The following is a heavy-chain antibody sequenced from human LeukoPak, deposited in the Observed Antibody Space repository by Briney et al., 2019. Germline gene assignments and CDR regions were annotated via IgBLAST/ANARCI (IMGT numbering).Heavy chain of an antibody. CDR3: ARLSHSSSDALDY. D-gene: IGHD6-6*01. V-gene: IGHV4-34*01. CDR2: INHSGST. CDR1: GGSFSGYY. J-gene: IGHJ4*02. Sequence: PSETLSLTCAVYGGSFSGYYWSWIRQPPGKGLEWIGEINHSGSTNYNPSLKSRVTISVDTSKNQFSLKLSSVTAADTAVYYCARLSHSSSDALDYWGQGTLVTVSS.